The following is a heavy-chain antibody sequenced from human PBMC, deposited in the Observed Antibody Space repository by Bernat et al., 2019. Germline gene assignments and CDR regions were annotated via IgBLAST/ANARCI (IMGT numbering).Heavy chain of an antibody. CDR2: ISYDGSNK. CDR1: GFTFSSYG. D-gene: IGHD6-19*01. J-gene: IGHJ5*02. Sequence: QVQLVESGGGVVQPGRSLRLSCAASGFTFSSYGMHWVRQAPGKGLEWVAVISYDGSNKYYADSVKGRFTISRDNSKNTLYLQMNSLRAEDTAVYYCAKVGSGWSLNPWGQGILVTVSS. CDR3: AKVGSGWSLNP. V-gene: IGHV3-30*18.